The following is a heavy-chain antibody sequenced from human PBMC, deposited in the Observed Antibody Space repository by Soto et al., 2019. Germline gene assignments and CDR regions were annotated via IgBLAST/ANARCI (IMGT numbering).Heavy chain of an antibody. Sequence: SETLSLTCAVYGGSFSGYYWSWIRQPPGKGLEWIGEINHSGSTNYNPSLKSRVTISVDTSKNQFSLKLSSVTAADTAVYYCARGLGSGWSFYYYGMDVWGQGTTVTVSS. V-gene: IGHV4-34*01. J-gene: IGHJ6*02. CDR3: ARGLGSGWSFYYYGMDV. CDR2: INHSGST. D-gene: IGHD6-19*01. CDR1: GGSFSGYY.